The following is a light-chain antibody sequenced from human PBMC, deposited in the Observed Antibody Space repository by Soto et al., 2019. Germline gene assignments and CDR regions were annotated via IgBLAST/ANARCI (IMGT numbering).Light chain of an antibody. J-gene: IGKJ1*01. V-gene: IGKV1-5*03. CDR1: QSISSW. Sequence: DIQTTQPPSTLSASVGDRVTITCRASQSISSWLSWYQQKPGKAPNLLIFKASTLDSGVPSRFSGSGSGTEFTLTISSLQPEDVATYYCQQYNTYSGTFGQGTKV. CDR3: QQYNTYSGT. CDR2: KAS.